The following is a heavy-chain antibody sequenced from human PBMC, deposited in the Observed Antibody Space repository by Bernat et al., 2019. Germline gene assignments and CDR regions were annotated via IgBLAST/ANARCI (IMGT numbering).Heavy chain of an antibody. Sequence: QVQLVESGGGVVQPGRSLRLSCAASGFTFSSYGMHWVRQAPGKGLEWVAVISYDGSNKYYADSVKGRFTISGDNSKNTMYLQMTSLRAEDTAVYYCAKDGPEYSSSSGGMDVWGQGTTVTVSS. CDR2: ISYDGSNK. CDR3: AKDGPEYSSSSGGMDV. D-gene: IGHD6-6*01. CDR1: GFTFSSYG. V-gene: IGHV3-30*18. J-gene: IGHJ6*02.